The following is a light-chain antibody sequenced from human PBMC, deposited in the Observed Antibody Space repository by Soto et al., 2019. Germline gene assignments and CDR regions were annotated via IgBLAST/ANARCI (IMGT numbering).Light chain of an antibody. Sequence: EIVLTQSPATLSLSPGERATLSCRASQSVSSYLAWYQQKPGKAPRLLIYDASNRATGIPARFSGSGSGTDFNITISSLAPEDFAVYYCQQRSNWPITFGQGTRLEIK. J-gene: IGKJ5*01. CDR3: QQRSNWPIT. V-gene: IGKV3-11*01. CDR1: QSVSSY. CDR2: DAS.